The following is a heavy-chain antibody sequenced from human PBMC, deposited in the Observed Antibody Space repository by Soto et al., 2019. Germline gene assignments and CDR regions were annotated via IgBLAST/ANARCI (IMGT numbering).Heavy chain of an antibody. CDR1: GFTFTSHW. Sequence: EVQVVESGGGSVQPGGSLRLSCAASGFTFTSHWMHWVRQAPGKGPVWVSRINDDGSSTTYADSVKGRFTISRDNAKNTEDLEMNSLRVEDTAVYYCVRDCPHNWLDAWGQGTLVSVSS. J-gene: IGHJ5*02. CDR3: VRDCPHNWLDA. CDR2: INDDGSST. V-gene: IGHV3-74*03.